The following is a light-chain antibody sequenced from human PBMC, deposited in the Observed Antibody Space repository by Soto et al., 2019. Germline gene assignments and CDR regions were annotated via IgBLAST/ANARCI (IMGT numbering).Light chain of an antibody. Sequence: SYELTQPSSVSVSPGQTARITCSGDILARKYVRWFQQKPGQAPILVIYKDNQRPSGIPERFSGSNSGTTVTLTISGAHVEDEADYSCYSATADNSYVFGAGTKVTV. CDR1: ILARKY. CDR3: YSATADNSYV. V-gene: IGLV3-27*01. CDR2: KDN. J-gene: IGLJ1*01.